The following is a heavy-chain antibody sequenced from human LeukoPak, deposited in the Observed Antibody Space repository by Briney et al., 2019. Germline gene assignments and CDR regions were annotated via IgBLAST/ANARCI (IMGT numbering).Heavy chain of an antibody. V-gene: IGHV3-74*01. CDR3: AGSGTSIDY. Sequence: PGGSLRLSCAPSGFTFSSYWMYWVRQAPGKGLVWVSRISGDGSSTSYADPVKGRFTISRDNAKNTLYLQMNSLRAEDTAVYYCAGSGTSIDYWGQGTLVTVSS. CDR2: ISGDGSST. D-gene: IGHD1-26*01. J-gene: IGHJ4*02. CDR1: GFTFSSYW.